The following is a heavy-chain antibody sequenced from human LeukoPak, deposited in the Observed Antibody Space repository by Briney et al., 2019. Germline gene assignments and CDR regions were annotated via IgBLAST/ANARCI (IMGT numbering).Heavy chain of an antibody. J-gene: IGHJ4*02. Sequence: SETLSLTCTVYGVSFSDYYWGWIRQPPGKGLEWIGEINHSGSTNYNPSLKSRVTISVNTSKNQFSLNLTSVTAADTAVYYCASPWDFWGQGTVVTVSS. V-gene: IGHV4-34*01. CDR3: ASPWDF. CDR2: INHSGST. CDR1: GVSFSDYY.